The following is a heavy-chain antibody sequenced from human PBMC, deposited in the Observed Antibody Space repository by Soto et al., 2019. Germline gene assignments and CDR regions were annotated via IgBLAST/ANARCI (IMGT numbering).Heavy chain of an antibody. V-gene: IGHV3-15*01. J-gene: IGHJ6*02. D-gene: IGHD3-10*01. CDR1: GFTFSSHD. CDR2: IKSKTDGGTT. CDR3: TTGGLLDKTDYYYGMDV. Sequence: GGSLRLSCAASGFTFSSHDMHWVRQATGKGLEWVGRIKSKTDGGTTDYAAPVKGRFTISRDDSKNTLYLQMNSLKTEDTAVYYCTTGGLLDKTDYYYGMDVWGQGTTVTVSS.